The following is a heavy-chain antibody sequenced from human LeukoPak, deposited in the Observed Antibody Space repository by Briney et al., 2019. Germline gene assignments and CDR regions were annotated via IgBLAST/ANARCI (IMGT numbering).Heavy chain of an antibody. D-gene: IGHD2-2*01. J-gene: IGHJ3*02. CDR3: ARDPPLYQLLSNWGGGDAFDI. CDR1: GYTFTSYG. V-gene: IGHV1-18*01. Sequence: ASVKVSCKASGYTFTSYGISWVRQAPGPGLEWMGWISAYNGNTNNAQKLQGRVTMTTDTSTSTAYMELRSLRSDDTAVYYCARDPPLYQLLSNWGGGDAFDIWGQGTMVTVSS. CDR2: ISAYNGNT.